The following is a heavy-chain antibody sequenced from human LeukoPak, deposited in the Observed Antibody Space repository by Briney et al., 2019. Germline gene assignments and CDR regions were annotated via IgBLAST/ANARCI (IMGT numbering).Heavy chain of an antibody. D-gene: IGHD2-2*01. CDR2: IQFDGTDE. CDR1: GFSFSTYG. Sequence: GGSLRLSCAASGFSFSTYGMHWVRQAPGKGLEWVAFIQFDGTDENYADSVKGRFTISRDNSEKTLYLQMNSLRPDDTSVYYCAEAQPLQPFHYWGRGTLVILSS. CDR3: AEAQPLQPFHY. J-gene: IGHJ4*02. V-gene: IGHV3-30*02.